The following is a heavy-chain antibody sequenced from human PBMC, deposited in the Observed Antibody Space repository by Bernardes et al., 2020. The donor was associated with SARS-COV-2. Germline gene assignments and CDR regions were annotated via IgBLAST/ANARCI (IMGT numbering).Heavy chain of an antibody. CDR3: ATDDPPGAVSGVVIYALHI. CDR2: FVPQHGQT. Sequence: ASVKVSCQVSGYTLPQFSIHCVRQAPGNGLAWLGGFVPQHGQTLYAQLFQGRVTMTEDTSTDTAYMELSSLRSEDTVVYYCATDDPPGAVSGVVIYALHIWGQGTMVNVSS. CDR1: GYTLPQFS. V-gene: IGHV1-24*01. D-gene: IGHD3-3*01. J-gene: IGHJ3*02.